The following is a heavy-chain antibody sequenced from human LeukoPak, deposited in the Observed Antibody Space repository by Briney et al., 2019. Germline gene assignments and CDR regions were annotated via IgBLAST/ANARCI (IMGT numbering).Heavy chain of an antibody. CDR1: GFTFSSYA. D-gene: IGHD2-2*02. Sequence: GGSLRLSXAASGFTFSSYAMSWVRQAPGKGLEWVSAINGSGGSTYYADSVKGRFTISRDNSKNTLYLQMNSLRAEDTAVYCCAKGGVVVVPAAIMDYWGQGTLVTVSS. J-gene: IGHJ4*02. V-gene: IGHV3-23*01. CDR3: AKGGVVVVPAAIMDY. CDR2: INGSGGST.